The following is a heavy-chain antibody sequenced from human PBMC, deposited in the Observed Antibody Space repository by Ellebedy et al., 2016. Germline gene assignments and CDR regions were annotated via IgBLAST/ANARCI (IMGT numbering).Heavy chain of an antibody. J-gene: IGHJ3*02. CDR3: ARANWELGDAFDI. CDR2: IYNTGST. CDR1: GGSLSSYY. D-gene: IGHD7-27*01. Sequence: SETLSLTXSVSGGSLSSYYWSWIRQPAGTGLAWIGRIYNTGSTNYNPSLKSRLTMSVDTSKNQFSLKLKSVTAADTAIYYCARANWELGDAFDIWGQGTKVTVS. V-gene: IGHV4-4*07.